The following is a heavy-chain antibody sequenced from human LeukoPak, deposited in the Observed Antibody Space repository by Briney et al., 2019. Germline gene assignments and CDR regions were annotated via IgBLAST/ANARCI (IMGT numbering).Heavy chain of an antibody. CDR1: GYTFTDYY. CDR3: ARIYGSNGGAFDI. Sequence: ASVKVSCKASGYTFTDYYMHWVRQAPGQGLEWMGWINPNSGGTNYAQKFPGRVTMTRDTSISTAYMEMSRLRSGDTTVYYCARIYGSNGGAFDIWGQGTMVTVSS. D-gene: IGHD4-23*01. V-gene: IGHV1-2*02. CDR2: INPNSGGT. J-gene: IGHJ3*02.